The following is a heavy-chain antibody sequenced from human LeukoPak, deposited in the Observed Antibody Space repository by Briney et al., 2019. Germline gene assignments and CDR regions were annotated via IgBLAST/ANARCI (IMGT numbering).Heavy chain of an antibody. Sequence: PGGSLRLSCAASGFTFSSYAMSWVRQAPGKGLEWVSAISGSGGSTYYADSVKGRFSISRDNSKNTLYLRMNGLRAEDTAVYYCAKDDTMIVVVIISFDYWGQGTLVTVSS. CDR1: GFTFSSYA. V-gene: IGHV3-23*01. CDR2: ISGSGGST. CDR3: AKDDTMIVVVIISFDY. J-gene: IGHJ4*02. D-gene: IGHD3-22*01.